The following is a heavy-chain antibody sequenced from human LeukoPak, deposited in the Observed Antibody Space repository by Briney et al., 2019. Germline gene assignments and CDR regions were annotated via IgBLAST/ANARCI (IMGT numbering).Heavy chain of an antibody. Sequence: GGSLRLSCAASGFTFSSYAMSWVRQAPRKGLEWVSAISGSGGSTYYADSVKGRFTTSRDNSKNTLYLQMNSLRAEDTAVYYCAKCISAYYYGSGSYTEYYGMDVWGKGTTVTVSS. D-gene: IGHD3-10*01. V-gene: IGHV3-23*01. CDR1: GFTFSSYA. CDR3: AKCISAYYYGSGSYTEYYGMDV. CDR2: ISGSGGST. J-gene: IGHJ6*04.